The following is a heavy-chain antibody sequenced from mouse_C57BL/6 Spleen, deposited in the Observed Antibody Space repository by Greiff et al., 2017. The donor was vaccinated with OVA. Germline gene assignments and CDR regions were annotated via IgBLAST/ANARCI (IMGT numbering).Heavy chain of an antibody. CDR3: ARGYYDYPYYYAMDY. J-gene: IGHJ4*01. Sequence: VQLQQPGAELVMPGASVKLSCKASGYTFTSYWMHWVKQRPGQGLEWIGEIDPSDSYTNYNQKFKGKSTLTVDKSSSTAYMQLSSLTSEDSAVYHCARGYYDYPYYYAMDYWGQGTSVTVSS. D-gene: IGHD2-4*01. CDR1: GYTFTSYW. CDR2: IDPSDSYT. V-gene: IGHV1-69*01.